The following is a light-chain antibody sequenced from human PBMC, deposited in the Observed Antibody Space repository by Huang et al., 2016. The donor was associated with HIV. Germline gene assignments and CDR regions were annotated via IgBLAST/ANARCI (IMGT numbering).Light chain of an antibody. CDR2: DTS. Sequence: EIVLTQSPATLSLSPGERATLSCRTSQSIRNYLAWYQQKPGQPPRLLIYDTSKRATDIPARFSGSGSGTDFTLTISSLEPEDFAIYYCQQRGAFGGGTKVEI. J-gene: IGKJ4*01. CDR3: QQRGA. CDR1: QSIRNY. V-gene: IGKV3-11*01.